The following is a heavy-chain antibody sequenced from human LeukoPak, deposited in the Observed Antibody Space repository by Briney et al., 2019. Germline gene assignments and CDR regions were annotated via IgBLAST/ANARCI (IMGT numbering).Heavy chain of an antibody. J-gene: IGHJ3*02. CDR2: ISAYNGNS. CDR1: GSVFTYYG. Sequence: GASVKVSCKASGSVFTYYGFSWVRQAAGQGLEWVGWISAYNGNSDYAQKFQSRVTMTTDKSTSTVYMELRSLTSDDTAVYYCARDLVAVTGRGDTFDIWGQGTMVTVSS. V-gene: IGHV1-18*01. CDR3: ARDLVAVTGRGDTFDI. D-gene: IGHD6-19*01.